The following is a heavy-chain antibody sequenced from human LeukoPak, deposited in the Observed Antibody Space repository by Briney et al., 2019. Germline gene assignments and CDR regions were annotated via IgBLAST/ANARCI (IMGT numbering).Heavy chain of an antibody. J-gene: IGHJ3*02. Sequence: ASVKVSCKASGYTFTSYYMHWVRQAPGQGLEWMGIINPSGGSTSYARKFQGRVTMTRDMSTSTVYMELSSLRSEDTAVYYCARECGGGEASDAFDIWGQGTMVTVSS. CDR2: INPSGGST. CDR1: GYTFTSYY. V-gene: IGHV1-46*01. CDR3: ARECGGGEASDAFDI. D-gene: IGHD3-10*01.